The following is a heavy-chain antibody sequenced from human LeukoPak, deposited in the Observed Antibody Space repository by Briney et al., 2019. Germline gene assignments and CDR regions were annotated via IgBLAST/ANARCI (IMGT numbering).Heavy chain of an antibody. CDR3: ARVPYYYDSSGYWVIDY. J-gene: IGHJ4*02. CDR2: MNPNSGNT. D-gene: IGHD3-22*01. Sequence: ASVKVSCKASGYTFTSYDINWVRQATGQGLEWMGWMNPNSGNTGYAQKFQGRVTMTRNTSISTAYMELSSLRSEDTAVYYCARVPYYYDSSGYWVIDYWGQGTLVTVSS. CDR1: GYTFTSYD. V-gene: IGHV1-8*01.